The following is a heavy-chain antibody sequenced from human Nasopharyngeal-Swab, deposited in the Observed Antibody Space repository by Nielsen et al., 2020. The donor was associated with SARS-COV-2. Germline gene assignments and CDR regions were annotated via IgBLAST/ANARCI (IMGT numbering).Heavy chain of an antibody. Sequence: WIRQPPGKGLEWVAVISYDGSNKYYADSVKGRFTISRDNSKNTLYLQMNSLRAEDTAVYYCAKRSFDYVWGTYNYMDAWGKGTTVTVSS. CDR2: ISYDGSNK. J-gene: IGHJ6*03. D-gene: IGHD3-16*01. CDR3: AKRSFDYVWGTYNYMDA. V-gene: IGHV3-30*18.